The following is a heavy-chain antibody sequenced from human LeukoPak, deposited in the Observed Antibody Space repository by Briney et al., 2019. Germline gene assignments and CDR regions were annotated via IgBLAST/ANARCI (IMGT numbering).Heavy chain of an antibody. CDR1: GFTFSSYA. D-gene: IGHD3-3*01. Sequence: GGSLRLSCAASGFTFSSYAMSWVRQAPGKGLEWVSGISGSGDSTYYADSVKGRFTISRDNSKNTLYLQMNSLRAEDTAVYYCAKGDVLRFHLPVDPWGQGTLVTVSS. CDR3: AKGDVLRFHLPVDP. CDR2: ISGSGDST. J-gene: IGHJ5*02. V-gene: IGHV3-23*01.